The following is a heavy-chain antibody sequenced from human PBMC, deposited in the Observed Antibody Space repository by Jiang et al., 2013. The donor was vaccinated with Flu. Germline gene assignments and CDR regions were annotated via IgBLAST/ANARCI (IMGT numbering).Heavy chain of an antibody. V-gene: IGHV2-5*02. D-gene: IGHD1-26*01. J-gene: IGHJ4*02. Sequence: KPTQTLTLTCTFSGFSLSTSGVGVGWIRQPPGKALEWLALIYWDDDKRYSPSLKSRLTITKDTSKNQVVLTMTNMDPVDTATYYCAHMGHSGSYYPPGYYFDYWGQGTLVTVSS. CDR3: AHMGHSGSYYPPGYYFDY. CDR2: IYWDDDK. CDR1: GFSLSTSGVG.